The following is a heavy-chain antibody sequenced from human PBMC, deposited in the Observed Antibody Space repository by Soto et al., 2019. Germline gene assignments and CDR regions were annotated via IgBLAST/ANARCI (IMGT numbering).Heavy chain of an antibody. J-gene: IGHJ4*02. CDR2: INTAFATT. D-gene: IGHD6-13*01. Sequence: QVQVVQSGAEEKKPGASVKLSCKGSGYTFTDHAMHSVRQAPGQRPEWMGWINTAFATTKYSQKLEGRVTITRDTAATTVYMELSSLRSEDTAIYYCARDRSRAFDYWGQGALVTVSS. CDR1: GYTFTDHA. V-gene: IGHV1-3*05. CDR3: ARDRSRAFDY.